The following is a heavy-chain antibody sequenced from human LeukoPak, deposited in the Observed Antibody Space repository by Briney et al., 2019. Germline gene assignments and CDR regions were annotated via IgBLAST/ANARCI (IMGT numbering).Heavy chain of an antibody. V-gene: IGHV3-30-3*01. J-gene: IGHJ4*02. Sequence: GGSLRLSCAASGFTFSTYNIHWVRQAPGKGLEWVAVISFDGNYKYYAESVKGRFTISRDTSKNTLYLQMSSLRTEDTAVYYCARVPPGSSGWYDYWGQGTLVTVSS. CDR3: ARVPPGSSGWYDY. CDR2: ISFDGNYK. D-gene: IGHD6-19*01. CDR1: GFTFSTYN.